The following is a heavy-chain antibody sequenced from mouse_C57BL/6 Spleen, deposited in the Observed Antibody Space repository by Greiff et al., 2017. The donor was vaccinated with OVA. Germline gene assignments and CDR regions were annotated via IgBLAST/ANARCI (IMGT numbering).Heavy chain of an antibody. D-gene: IGHD2-4*01. J-gene: IGHJ2*01. V-gene: IGHV1-69*01. CDR2: IDPSDSYT. CDR3: ARGGYDYVYYFDY. Sequence: QVQLKQPGAELVMPGASVKLSCKASGYTFTSYWMHWVKQRPGQGLEWIGEIDPSDSYTNYNQKFKGKSTLTVDKSSSTAYRQLSSLTSEDSAVYYCARGGYDYVYYFDYWGQGTTLTVSS. CDR1: GYTFTSYW.